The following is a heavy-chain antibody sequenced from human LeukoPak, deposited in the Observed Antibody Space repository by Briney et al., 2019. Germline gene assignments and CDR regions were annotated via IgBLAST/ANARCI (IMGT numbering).Heavy chain of an antibody. CDR1: GFTFSSYA. J-gene: IGHJ4*02. V-gene: IGHV3-23*01. CDR2: ISGSGGST. CDR3: AEENEVWWLRLLDY. D-gene: IGHD5-12*01. Sequence: GGSLRLSCAASGFTFSSYAMSWVRQAPGKGLEWVSAISGSGGSTYYADSVKGRFTISRDNSKNTLYLQMNSLRAEDTAVYYCAEENEVWWLRLLDYWVQGTLVTVSS.